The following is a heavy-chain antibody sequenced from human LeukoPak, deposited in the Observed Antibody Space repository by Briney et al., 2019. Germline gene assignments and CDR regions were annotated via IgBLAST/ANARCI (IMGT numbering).Heavy chain of an antibody. CDR3: ARDGRSGYPNSQKGYDY. CDR1: GFTFSSYS. CDR2: ISSSSSTI. D-gene: IGHD3-22*01. J-gene: IGHJ4*02. Sequence: GGSLRLSCAASGFTFSSYSMNWVRQAPGEGLEWVSYISSSSSTIYYADSVKGRFTISRDNAKNSLYLQMNSLRAEDTAVYYCARDGRSGYPNSQKGYDYWGQGTLVTVSS. V-gene: IGHV3-48*04.